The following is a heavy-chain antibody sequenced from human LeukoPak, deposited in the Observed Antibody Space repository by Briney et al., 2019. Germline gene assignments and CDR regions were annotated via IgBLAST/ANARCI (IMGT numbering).Heavy chain of an antibody. CDR3: ARDLVTVTKGFDI. Sequence: SETLSLTCAVSDDSFSSHYWTWIRQPPGKGLEWIGYISYIGSTNYSPSLKSRVTISIDTSKNEFSLKLTSVTAADTAVYYCARDLVTVTKGFDIWGQGTMVTVSS. CDR1: DDSFSSHY. V-gene: IGHV4-59*11. CDR2: ISYIGST. D-gene: IGHD4-17*01. J-gene: IGHJ3*02.